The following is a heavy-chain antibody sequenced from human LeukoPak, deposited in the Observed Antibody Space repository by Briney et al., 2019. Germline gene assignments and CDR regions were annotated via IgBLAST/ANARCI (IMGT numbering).Heavy chain of an antibody. CDR1: GGSISSYY. CDR3: ARGLFNFDY. CDR2: IYYSGST. D-gene: IGHD3-3*01. V-gene: IGHV4-59*01. Sequence: RPSETLSLTCTVSGGSISSYYWSWIRQPPGKGLEWIGYIYYSGSTNYNPSLKSRVTISVDTSKNQFSLKLSSVTAADTAVYYCARGLFNFDYWGQGTLVTVSS. J-gene: IGHJ4*02.